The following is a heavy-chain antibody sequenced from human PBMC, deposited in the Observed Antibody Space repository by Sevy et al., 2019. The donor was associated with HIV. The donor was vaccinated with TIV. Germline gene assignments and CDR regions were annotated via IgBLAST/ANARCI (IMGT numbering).Heavy chain of an antibody. CDR3: AREQGGWIAARPTDFHY. CDR2: IKQDGSEK. CDR1: GFTFSSYW. V-gene: IGHV3-7*01. J-gene: IGHJ4*02. Sequence: GGSLGLSCAASGFTFSSYWMSWVRQAPGKGLEWVANIKQDGSEKYYVDSVTGRFTISRDNAKNSLYLQMNSLRAEDTAVYYCAREQGGWIAARPTDFHYWGQGTLVTVSS. D-gene: IGHD6-6*01.